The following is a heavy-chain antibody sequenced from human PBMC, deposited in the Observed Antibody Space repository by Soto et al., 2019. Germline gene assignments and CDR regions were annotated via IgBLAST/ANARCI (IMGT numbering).Heavy chain of an antibody. CDR3: ARQRVDASDY. J-gene: IGHJ4*02. Sequence: QVQLVQSGAEVKKPGASVKGSCKASGYTFTSYDINWVRQATGQGLEWMGWMNTNSGNTGYAQKFQGRVTMASNTSISRAYKALSSLRSEDTAVNYCARQRVDASDYWGQGTQVTLSS. D-gene: IGHD2-15*01. CDR1: GYTFTSYD. V-gene: IGHV1-8*01. CDR2: MNTNSGNT.